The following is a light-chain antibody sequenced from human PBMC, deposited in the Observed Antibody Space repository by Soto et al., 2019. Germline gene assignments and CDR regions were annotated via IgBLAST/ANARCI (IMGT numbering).Light chain of an antibody. V-gene: IGKV3-11*01. J-gene: IGKJ4*01. Sequence: IVVTQSAATVSLSTAARKTLSCRGSHSTNRHSAWYRHKHRQAPRLLIYDASNSSTIIPARFGGSGSCINFTLCLCSLGAVGFGVYYCLQRGKWLPVTFGGGTKVDIK. CDR3: LQRGKWLPVT. CDR1: HSTNRH. CDR2: DAS.